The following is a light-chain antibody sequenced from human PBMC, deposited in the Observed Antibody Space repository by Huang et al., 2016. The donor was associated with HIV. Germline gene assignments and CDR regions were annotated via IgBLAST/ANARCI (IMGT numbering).Light chain of an antibody. J-gene: IGKJ4*01. Sequence: EIVMTQSPATLSVSPGERATLSCRAGQSVDSNLAWYQQKGGQAPRLLIYGASTSATGLPARFSCRGSWTEFTLTISGLQSEDFAVYYCQQYNNWPLTFGGGTKVEIK. CDR1: QSVDSN. V-gene: IGKV3-15*01. CDR3: QQYNNWPLT. CDR2: GAS.